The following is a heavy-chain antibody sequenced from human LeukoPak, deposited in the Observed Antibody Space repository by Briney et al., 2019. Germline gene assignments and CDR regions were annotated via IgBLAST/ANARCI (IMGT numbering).Heavy chain of an antibody. J-gene: IGHJ4*02. V-gene: IGHV3-53*01. Sequence: GGSLRLSCAASGFTVSSNYMSWVRQAPGKGLEWVSVIYSGGSTYYADSVKGRFTISRDNSKSTLYIQMNSLRAEDTAVYYCARGSTYYYDSSGYFTDPPYFDYWGQGTLVTVSS. CDR3: ARGSTYYYDSSGYFTDPPYFDY. CDR1: GFTVSSNY. CDR2: IYSGGST. D-gene: IGHD3-22*01.